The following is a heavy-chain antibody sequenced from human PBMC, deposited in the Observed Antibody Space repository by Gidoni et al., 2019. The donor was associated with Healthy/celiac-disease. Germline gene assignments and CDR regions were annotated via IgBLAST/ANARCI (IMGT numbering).Heavy chain of an antibody. CDR3: ARGRNYDYIWGSYRYTYYFDY. CDR2: MKPNSGNT. J-gene: IGHJ4*02. Sequence: QVQLVQSGAEVKKPGASVKASCKASGYTLTSYDINGVRQANGQGPGWMGGMKPNSGNTGYEQKLQGRDTMTRNTSISTAYLELSSLRSEDTAVYYCARGRNYDYIWGSYRYTYYFDYWGQGTLVTVSS. CDR1: GYTLTSYD. D-gene: IGHD3-16*02. V-gene: IGHV1-8*01.